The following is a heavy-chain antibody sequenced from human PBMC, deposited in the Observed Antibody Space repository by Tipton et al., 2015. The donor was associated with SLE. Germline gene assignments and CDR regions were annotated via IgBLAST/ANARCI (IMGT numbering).Heavy chain of an antibody. Sequence: TLSLTCTVSGGSISSSSYYWGWIRQPPGKWLEWIGSVYYSGSTYYNPSLKSRGTISVDTSKNQFSLKLSSVTAADTAVYYCARGGGSFPGYYFDYWGQGTLVTVSS. J-gene: IGHJ4*02. V-gene: IGHV4-39*07. CDR2: VYYSGST. CDR3: ARGGGSFPGYYFDY. D-gene: IGHD1-26*01. CDR1: GGSISSSSYY.